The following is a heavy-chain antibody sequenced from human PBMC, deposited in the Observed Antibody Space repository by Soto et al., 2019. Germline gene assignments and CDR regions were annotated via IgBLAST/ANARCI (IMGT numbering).Heavy chain of an antibody. V-gene: IGHV4-59*01. CDR3: ATLFVGYSGYDRTGYFNN. CDR1: GGSISSYH. D-gene: IGHD5-12*01. J-gene: IGHJ4*02. Sequence: SETLSLTCTVSGGSISSYHWSWIRQPPGKGLEWIAYVSYSGSTNYNPSLKSRVTISVDTSKNQFSLKLSSVTAADTAVYYCATLFVGYSGYDRTGYFNNWAQETLVTVSS. CDR2: VSYSGST.